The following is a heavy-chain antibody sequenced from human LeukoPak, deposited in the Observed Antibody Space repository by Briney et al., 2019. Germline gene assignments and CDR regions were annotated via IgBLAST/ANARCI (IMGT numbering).Heavy chain of an antibody. Sequence: PGGSLRLSCAASGFSVSSNYMNWVRQPPGKGLEWVSSISRSSSYKSYAESVKGRFTISRDNAKNSLYLQMNRLRVEDTAVYYCAREGLTLPGDPIDYWGQGTLLTVSS. CDR1: GFSVSSNY. CDR3: AREGLTLPGDPIDY. CDR2: ISRSSSYK. V-gene: IGHV3-21*01. D-gene: IGHD4-17*01. J-gene: IGHJ4*02.